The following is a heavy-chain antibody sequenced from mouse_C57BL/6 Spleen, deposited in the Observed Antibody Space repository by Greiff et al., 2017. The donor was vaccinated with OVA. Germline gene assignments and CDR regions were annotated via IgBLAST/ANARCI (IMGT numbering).Heavy chain of an antibody. CDR1: GYTFTDYY. CDR3: ARRYYGNYVAMDY. CDR2: INPNNGGT. Sequence: VQLQQSGPELVKPGASVKISCKASGYTFTDYYMNWVKQSHGKSLEWIGDINPNNGGTSYNQKFKGKATLTVDKSSSTAYMELRSLTSEDSAVYYCARRYYGNYVAMDYWGQGTSVTVSS. V-gene: IGHV1-26*01. J-gene: IGHJ4*01. D-gene: IGHD2-1*01.